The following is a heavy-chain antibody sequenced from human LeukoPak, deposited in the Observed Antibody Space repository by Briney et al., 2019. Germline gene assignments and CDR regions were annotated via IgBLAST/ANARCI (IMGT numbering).Heavy chain of an antibody. CDR1: GGSISSGGYS. V-gene: IGHV4-30-4*07. Sequence: SETLSLTGAVSGGSISSGGYSWSWIRQPPGKGLDWIGYIYYSGSTYYNPSLKSRVTISVDRSKNQFSLKLSSVHVADAAVYYCARTVEGFDYWGQGTLVTVSS. J-gene: IGHJ4*02. CDR2: IYYSGST. CDR3: ARTVEGFDY.